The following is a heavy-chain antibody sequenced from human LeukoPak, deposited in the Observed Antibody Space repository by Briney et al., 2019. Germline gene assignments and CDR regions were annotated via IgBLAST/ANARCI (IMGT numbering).Heavy chain of an antibody. J-gene: IGHJ5*02. Sequence: VKVSCMVSGYTFTDYYMHWVQPAPGKGLEWVGLVDPEDGETIYAEKFQGRVTITADTSTDTAYMELSSLRSEDTAVYYCATGRGYDYGGVIENWFDPWGQGTLVTVSS. CDR2: VDPEDGET. CDR1: GYTFTDYY. D-gene: IGHD4/OR15-4a*01. V-gene: IGHV1-69-2*01. CDR3: ATGRGYDYGGVIENWFDP.